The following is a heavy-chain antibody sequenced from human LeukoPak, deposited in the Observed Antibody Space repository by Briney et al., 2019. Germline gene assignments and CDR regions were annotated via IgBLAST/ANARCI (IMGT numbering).Heavy chain of an antibody. J-gene: IGHJ6*03. D-gene: IGHD3-10*01. CDR3: AAKTRLSAVTSYYYVDV. Sequence: TGGSLRPSCAASAFTFPTYGMIWVRQAPGKGLEWVSSITESGDNTYYADSVKGRFTISRDNSKNTLYLQMNSLRAEDTAVYYCAAKTRLSAVTSYYYVDVWGKGTTATVSS. CDR2: ITESGDNT. CDR1: AFTFPTYG. V-gene: IGHV3-23*01.